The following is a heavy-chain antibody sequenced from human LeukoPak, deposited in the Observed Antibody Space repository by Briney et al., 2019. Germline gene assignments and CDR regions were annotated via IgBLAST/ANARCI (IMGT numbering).Heavy chain of an antibody. V-gene: IGHV4-59*08. CDR2: FCYSGST. D-gene: IGHD6-13*01. CDR3: ARHAAQQLTPNDY. CDR1: GGSISSNH. J-gene: IGHJ4*02. Sequence: PSETLSLTCTVSGGSISSNHWSWFRQPPGKGLEWIGYFCYSGSTNYNPSLESRVTISVDTSKNQFSLKLNSVTAADTAVYYCARHAAQQLTPNDYWGQGTLVTVSS.